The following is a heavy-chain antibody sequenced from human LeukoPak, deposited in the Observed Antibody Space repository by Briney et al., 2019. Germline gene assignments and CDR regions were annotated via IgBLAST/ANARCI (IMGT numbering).Heavy chain of an antibody. Sequence: SETLSLTCALSGDSVSSDTSAWNWFRQSPSRGLEWLGRTYYRSRWYYDYAVSVKSRIAIKPDTSKNQFSLQLNSVTPEDTAVYYCARGGHFEYWGQGTLVTVSS. V-gene: IGHV6-1*01. CDR1: GDSVSSDTSA. CDR2: TYYRSRWYY. CDR3: ARGGHFEY. J-gene: IGHJ4*02. D-gene: IGHD6-25*01.